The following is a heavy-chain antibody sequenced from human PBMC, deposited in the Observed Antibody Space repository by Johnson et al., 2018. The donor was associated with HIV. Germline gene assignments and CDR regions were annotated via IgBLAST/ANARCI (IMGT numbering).Heavy chain of an antibody. CDR1: GFSFSDYY. V-gene: IGHV3-11*04. D-gene: IGHD5-12*01. Sequence: QVQLVESGGDLVQPGGSLRLSCAASGFSFSDYYMSWIRQTPGKGLEWVSYISSSGTTVYYADSVKGRFTISRDNVQNSLSLQMNSLRPEDTAVYYCARGRFPEYIDIASGAFDIWGQGTMVTVSS. CDR2: ISSSGTTV. J-gene: IGHJ3*02. CDR3: ARGRFPEYIDIASGAFDI.